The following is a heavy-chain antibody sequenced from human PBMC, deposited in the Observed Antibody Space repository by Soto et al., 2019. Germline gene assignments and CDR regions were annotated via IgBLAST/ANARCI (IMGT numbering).Heavy chain of an antibody. V-gene: IGHV3-23*01. CDR3: AKTISGAEPITIFGVVIAPHMPFDY. Sequence: GGSLRLSCSASGFTFSSYAMSWVRQAPGKGLEWVSAISGSGGSTYYADSVKGRFTSSRDNSKNTLYLQMNSLRAEDTAVYYCAKTISGAEPITIFGVVIAPHMPFDYWGQGTLVTVSS. CDR1: GFTFSSYA. J-gene: IGHJ4*02. CDR2: ISGSGGST. D-gene: IGHD3-3*01.